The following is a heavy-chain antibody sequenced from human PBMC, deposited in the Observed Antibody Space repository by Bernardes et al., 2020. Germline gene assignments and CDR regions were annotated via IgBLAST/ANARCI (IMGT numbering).Heavy chain of an antibody. CDR1: GGSISSSNW. D-gene: IGHD5-18*01. CDR3: AREYSYGYVFGRGVGGVAWFDP. V-gene: IGHV4-4*02. J-gene: IGHJ5*02. Sequence: SETLSLTCAVSGGSISSSNWWSWVRQPPGKGLEWIGEIYHSGSTNYNPSLKSRVTISVDKSKNQFSLKLSSVTAADTAVYYCAREYSYGYVFGRGVGGVAWFDPWGQGTLVTVSS. CDR2: IYHSGST.